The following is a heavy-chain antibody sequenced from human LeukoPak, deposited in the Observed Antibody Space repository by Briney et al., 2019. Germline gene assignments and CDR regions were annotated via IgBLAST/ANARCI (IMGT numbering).Heavy chain of an antibody. CDR3: AKAPPAATNYYYGMDV. CDR1: GFTFNNYA. Sequence: GESLRLSCAASGFTFNNYAMTWVRQAPGKGLEWVSAVSGRGDATYYADSVKGRFTISRDDSKNTLYLQMNSLRAEDTAVYHCAKAPPAATNYYYGMDVWGQGTTVTVSS. D-gene: IGHD2-15*01. V-gene: IGHV3-23*01. CDR2: VSGRGDAT. J-gene: IGHJ6*02.